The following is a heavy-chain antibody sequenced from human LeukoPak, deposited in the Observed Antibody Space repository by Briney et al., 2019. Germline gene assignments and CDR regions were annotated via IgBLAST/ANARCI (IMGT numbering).Heavy chain of an antibody. Sequence: ASETLSLTCAVSGYSISSGYYWGWIRQPPGKGLEWIGSIYHSGSTYYNPSLKSRVTISVDTSKNQFSLKLSSVIAADTAVYYCASSRGSPSYYYYYYMDVWGKGTTVTVSS. D-gene: IGHD3-16*01. J-gene: IGHJ6*03. CDR2: IYHSGST. V-gene: IGHV4-38-2*01. CDR1: GYSISSGYY. CDR3: ASSRGSPSYYYYYYMDV.